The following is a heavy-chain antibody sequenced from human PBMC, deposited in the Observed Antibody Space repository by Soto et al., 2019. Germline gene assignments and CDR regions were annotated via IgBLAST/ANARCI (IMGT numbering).Heavy chain of an antibody. CDR1: GGTFSNST. Sequence: QVQLVQSGAEVRKPGSSVKVSCQASGGTFSNSTVTWVRQAPGQGLEWMGRLIPILGLANYAQKFRGRLTITADKSTTTAYMELRSLSSEVTAIYYCARFILGEDYWGQGTLVTVSS. CDR2: LIPILGLA. J-gene: IGHJ4*02. V-gene: IGHV1-69*02. D-gene: IGHD2-15*01. CDR3: ARFILGEDY.